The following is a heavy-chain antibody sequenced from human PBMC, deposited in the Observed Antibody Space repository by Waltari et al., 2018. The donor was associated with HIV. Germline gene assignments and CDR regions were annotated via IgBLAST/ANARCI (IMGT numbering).Heavy chain of an antibody. V-gene: IGHV4-61*02. Sequence: QVQLQESGPGLVKPSQTLSLTCTVSGGSISSGSYYWRWIRQTAGKGLEWIGRIYTSGSTNYNPSLKSRVTISVDTSKNQFSLKLSSVTAADTAVYYCARDVIFGVVRGAFDIWGQGTMVTVSS. CDR2: IYTSGST. CDR3: ARDVIFGVVRGAFDI. D-gene: IGHD3-3*01. CDR1: GGSISSGSYY. J-gene: IGHJ3*02.